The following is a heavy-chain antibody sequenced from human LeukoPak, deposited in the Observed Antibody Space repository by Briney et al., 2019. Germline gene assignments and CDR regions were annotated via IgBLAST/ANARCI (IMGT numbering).Heavy chain of an antibody. V-gene: IGHV3-48*03. CDR3: AKIYSYGSRSFDY. CDR1: GFTFSSYE. J-gene: IGHJ4*02. CDR2: ISSSGSTI. Sequence: GGSLRLSCAASGFTFSSYEMNWVRQTPGKGLEWVSYISSSGSTIYYADSVKGRFTISRDNAKNSLYLQMNSLRAEDAAVYYCAKIYSYGSRSFDYWGQGTLVTVSS. D-gene: IGHD5-18*01.